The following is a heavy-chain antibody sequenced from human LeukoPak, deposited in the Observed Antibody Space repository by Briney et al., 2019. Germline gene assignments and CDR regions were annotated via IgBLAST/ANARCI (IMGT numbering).Heavy chain of an antibody. CDR3: ARLTGYSSESWFDP. J-gene: IGHJ5*02. CDR1: GGSISSYY. Sequence: SETLSLTCTVSGGSISSYYWSWIRQPPGKGLGWIEYIYYSGSTNYNPSLKSRVTISVDTSKNQFSLKLSSVTAADTAVYYCARLTGYSSESWFDPWGQGTLVTVSS. V-gene: IGHV4-59*01. CDR2: IYYSGST. D-gene: IGHD3-9*01.